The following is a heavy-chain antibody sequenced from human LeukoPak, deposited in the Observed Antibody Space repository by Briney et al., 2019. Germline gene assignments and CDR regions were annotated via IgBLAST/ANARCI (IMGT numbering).Heavy chain of an antibody. CDR2: ISYDGSNK. V-gene: IGHV3-30*18. CDR3: AKARNDYDSNGFSLLDY. J-gene: IGHJ4*02. CDR1: GFTFSSYG. Sequence: GGSLRLSCAASGFTFSSYGMHWVRQAPGKGLEWVAVISYDGSNKYYADSVKGRFTISRDNSKNTLYLKMNSLRAEDTALYYGAKARNDYDSNGFSLLDYWGQGTLVTVSS. D-gene: IGHD3-22*01.